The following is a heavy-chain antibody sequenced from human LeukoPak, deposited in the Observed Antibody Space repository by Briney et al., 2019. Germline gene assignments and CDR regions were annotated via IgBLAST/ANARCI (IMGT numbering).Heavy chain of an antibody. V-gene: IGHV2-5*02. J-gene: IGHJ4*02. CDR3: AHNYGSGSFDY. CDR2: IYWDDDK. Sequence: ESGPTLVNPTQTLTLTCTFSGFSLSTRGVGVGWIRRPPGKALEWLALIYWDDDKRYSPSLKSRLTITKDTSKNQVILTMTNMDPVDTATYYCAHNYGSGSFDYWGQGTLVTVSS. D-gene: IGHD3-10*01. CDR1: GFSLSTRGVG.